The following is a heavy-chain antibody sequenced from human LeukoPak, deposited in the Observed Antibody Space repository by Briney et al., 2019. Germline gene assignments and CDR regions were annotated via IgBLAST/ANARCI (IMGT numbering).Heavy chain of an antibody. J-gene: IGHJ5*02. CDR2: IYCGGNT. Sequence: SETLSLTCTVSGGSISSYYWSWIRQPPGKGLEWIGYIYCGGNTDYDPSLKSRVTISVDTSKNQFSLKLSSVTAADTAVYYCARGGRIAARNWFDPWGQGTLVTVSS. CDR3: ARGGRIAARNWFDP. D-gene: IGHD6-6*01. V-gene: IGHV4-59*01. CDR1: GGSISSYY.